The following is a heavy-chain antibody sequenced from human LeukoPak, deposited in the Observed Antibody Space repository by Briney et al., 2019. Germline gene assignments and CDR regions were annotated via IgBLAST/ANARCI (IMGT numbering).Heavy chain of an antibody. Sequence: SETLSLTCTVSGGSISSYYWSWIRQPAGKGLEWIGRIYTSGSTNYNPSLKSRVTMSVDTSKNQFSLKLSSVTAADTAVYYCARVFDSSSWYEGYYFDYWGQGTLVTVSS. CDR3: ARVFDSSSWYEGYYFDY. J-gene: IGHJ4*02. CDR1: GGSISSYY. V-gene: IGHV4-4*07. D-gene: IGHD6-13*01. CDR2: IYTSGST.